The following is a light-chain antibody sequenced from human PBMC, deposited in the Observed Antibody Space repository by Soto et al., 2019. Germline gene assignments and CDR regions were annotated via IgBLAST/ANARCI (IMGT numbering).Light chain of an antibody. CDR3: QQSYSTPNT. J-gene: IGKJ1*01. V-gene: IGKV1-39*01. CDR2: AAS. CDR1: QSISSY. Sequence: DIQRTQSPSSLSASVGDRVTITCRASQSISSYLHWYQQKPGKAPKLLIYAASSLQSGVPSRFSGSGSGTDFTLTISSLQPEDFATYYCQQSYSTPNTFGQGTKVEIK.